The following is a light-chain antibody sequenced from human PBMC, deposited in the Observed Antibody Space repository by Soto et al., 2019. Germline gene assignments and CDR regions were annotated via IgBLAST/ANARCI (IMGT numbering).Light chain of an antibody. V-gene: IGKV1-33*01. J-gene: IGKJ5*01. CDR2: DAS. CDR1: QTISSY. Sequence: DIELTQSPSSLSAPVGDTVTISCRASQTISSYLNWYQQKVGQAPRLLIYDASNLEAGVPSRFRGSGSGTDFTFTISRLQPEDIATYYCQQYENLPTFGQGTRLEIK. CDR3: QQYENLPT.